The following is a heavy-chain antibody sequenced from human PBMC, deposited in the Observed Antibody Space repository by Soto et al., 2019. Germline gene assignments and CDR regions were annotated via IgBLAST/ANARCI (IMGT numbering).Heavy chain of an antibody. J-gene: IGHJ4*02. CDR2: IVPVFGRP. CDR3: AREGTGYNF. Sequence: GGAVQVSCKASGGSFSNFGISWVRQAPGQGVEWMGGIVPVFGRPNYAQRFRGRLTITADESKSTGYMELISLRSADTGVYYCAREGTGYNFWGQGTQVTVSS. V-gene: IGHV1-69*01. D-gene: IGHD5-12*01. CDR1: GGSFSNFG.